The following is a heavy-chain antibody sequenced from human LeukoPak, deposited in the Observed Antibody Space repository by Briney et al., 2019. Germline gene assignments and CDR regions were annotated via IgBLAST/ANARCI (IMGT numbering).Heavy chain of an antibody. V-gene: IGHV4-59*01. CDR2: IYYSGST. CDR3: AREGYDSSGYYDY. D-gene: IGHD3-22*01. CDR1: GGSISSYY. J-gene: IGHJ4*02. Sequence: SETLSLTCTVSGGSISSYYWSWIRQPPGKGLEWIGYIYYSGSTNYNPSLKSRVTISVDTSKNQFSLKLSSVIAADTAVYYCAREGYDSSGYYDYWGQGTLVTVSA.